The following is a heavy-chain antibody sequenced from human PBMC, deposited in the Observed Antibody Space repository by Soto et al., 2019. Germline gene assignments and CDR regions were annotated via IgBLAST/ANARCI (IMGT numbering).Heavy chain of an antibody. D-gene: IGHD3-22*01. CDR3: AKSGLFDSSGYHHPHFDS. V-gene: IGHV3-23*01. CDR1: GFTFSSYA. J-gene: IGHJ4*02. Sequence: GGSLRLSCEASGFTFSSYAMSWVRQPPGKGLEWVSAISGSGGSTYYADSVKGRFTIARDNSNSTLFLQMNSLRAEDTAVYYCAKSGLFDSSGYHHPHFDSWGPGALVTVSS. CDR2: ISGSGGST.